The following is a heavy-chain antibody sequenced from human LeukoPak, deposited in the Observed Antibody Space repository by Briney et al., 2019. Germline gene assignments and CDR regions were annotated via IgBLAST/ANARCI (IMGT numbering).Heavy chain of an antibody. CDR3: ARDRPHRGPDAFDI. D-gene: IGHD1-14*01. V-gene: IGHV3-30*02. Sequence: PGGSLRLSCAASGFTFSSYGMHWVRQAPGKGLEWVAFIRYDGSNKYYADSVKGRFTISRDNAKNSLYLQMNSLRAEDTAVYYCARDRPHRGPDAFDIWGQGTMVTVSS. CDR1: GFTFSSYG. CDR2: IRYDGSNK. J-gene: IGHJ3*02.